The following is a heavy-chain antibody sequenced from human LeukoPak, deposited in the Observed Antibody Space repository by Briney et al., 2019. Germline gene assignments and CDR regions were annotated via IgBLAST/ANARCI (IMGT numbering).Heavy chain of an antibody. V-gene: IGHV4-30-4*01. Sequence: SSETLSLTCTVSGGSISSGDYYWSWIRQPPGKGLEWIGYIYYSGSTYYNPSLKSRVTISVDTSKNQFSLKLSSVTAADTAVYYCARGLRGYSYGYLTGGAVDYWGQGTLVTVSS. CDR1: GGSISSGDYY. J-gene: IGHJ4*02. D-gene: IGHD5-18*01. CDR2: IYYSGST. CDR3: ARGLRGYSYGYLTGGAVDY.